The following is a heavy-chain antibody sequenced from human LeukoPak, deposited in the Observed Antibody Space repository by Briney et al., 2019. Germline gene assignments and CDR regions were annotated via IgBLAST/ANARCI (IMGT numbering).Heavy chain of an antibody. D-gene: IGHD3-22*01. CDR3: ARDLVYDSSGYYFGDAFDI. J-gene: IGHJ3*02. V-gene: IGHV3-7*01. CDR1: GFPFSSYW. Sequence: GGSLRLSCVASGFPFSSYWMTWVRQAPGKGLEWVANIKQDGSKKSYVDSVKGRFTISRDNAKNSLYLQMNSLRAEDTAVYYCARDLVYDSSGYYFGDAFDIWGQGTMVTVSS. CDR2: IKQDGSKK.